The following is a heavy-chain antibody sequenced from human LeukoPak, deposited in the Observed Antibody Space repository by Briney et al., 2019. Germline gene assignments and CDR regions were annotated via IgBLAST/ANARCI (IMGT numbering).Heavy chain of an antibody. CDR1: GYTFTGYY. D-gene: IGHD6-19*01. J-gene: IGHJ3*02. CDR3: ARRHSSGHDAFDI. CDR2: IKPNTGGT. Sequence: ASVKVSCKASGYTFTGYYIHWVRQAPGHGLEWMGWIKPNTGGTNYAQKFQGRVTMTRDTSISTAYMELSRLTSDDTAVYYCARRHSSGHDAFDIWGQGTMVTVSS. V-gene: IGHV1-2*02.